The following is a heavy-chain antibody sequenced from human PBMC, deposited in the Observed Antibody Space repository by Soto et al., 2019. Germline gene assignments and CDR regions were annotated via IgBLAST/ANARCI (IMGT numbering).Heavy chain of an antibody. CDR1: GYTFTSYD. Sequence: QVQLVQSGAEVKKPGASVKVSCKASGYTFTSYDINWVRQATGQGLEWMGWMNPNSGNTGYAQKFQGRVTMTRNTFISAAYMELSSLRSEDMTVYYCARVISGYSSVWYLYYFDYWGQGTLVTVSS. CDR3: ARVISGYSSVWYLYYFDY. J-gene: IGHJ4*02. D-gene: IGHD6-19*01. V-gene: IGHV1-8*01. CDR2: MNPNSGNT.